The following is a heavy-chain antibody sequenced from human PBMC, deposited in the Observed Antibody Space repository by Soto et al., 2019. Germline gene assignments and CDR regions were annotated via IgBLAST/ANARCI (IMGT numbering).Heavy chain of an antibody. J-gene: IGHJ6*02. CDR3: ARDLPLLHYNRQGYYYGMDV. CDR1: GYTFTSYG. CDR2: ISAYNGNT. D-gene: IGHD1-1*01. V-gene: IGHV1-18*04. Sequence: ASVKVSCKASGYTFTSYGISWVRQAPGQGLEWMGWISAYNGNTNYAQKLQGRVTMTTDTSTSTAYMELRSLRSDDTAVYYCARDLPLLHYNRQGYYYGMDVWGQGTTVTVSS.